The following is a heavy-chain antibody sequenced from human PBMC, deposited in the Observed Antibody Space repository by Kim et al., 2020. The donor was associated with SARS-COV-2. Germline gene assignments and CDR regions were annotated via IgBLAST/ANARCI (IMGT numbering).Heavy chain of an antibody. CDR3: AKDNIQWLVPDYYYYYGIDV. CDR2: ISGSGGST. V-gene: IGHV3-23*01. D-gene: IGHD6-19*01. CDR1: GFTFSSYA. J-gene: IGHJ6*02. Sequence: GGSLRLSCAASGFTFSSYAMSWVRQAPGKGLEWVSAISGSGGSTYYADSVKGRFTISRDNSKNTLYLQMNSLRAEDTAVYYCAKDNIQWLVPDYYYYYGIDVWGQGTTVTVSS.